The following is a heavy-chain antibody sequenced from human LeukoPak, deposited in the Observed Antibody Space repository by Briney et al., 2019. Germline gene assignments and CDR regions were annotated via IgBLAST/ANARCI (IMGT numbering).Heavy chain of an antibody. CDR3: SIFGVVIANFDY. J-gene: IGHJ4*02. V-gene: IGHV1-2*02. CDR2: INPNSGGT. CDR1: GYTFTGYY. D-gene: IGHD3-3*01. Sequence: ASVKVSCKASGYTFTGYYMHWARQAPGQGLEWMGRINPNSGGTNYAQKFQGRVTVTRDTSISTAYMELSRLRSDDTAVYYCSIFGVVIANFDYWGQGTLVTVSS.